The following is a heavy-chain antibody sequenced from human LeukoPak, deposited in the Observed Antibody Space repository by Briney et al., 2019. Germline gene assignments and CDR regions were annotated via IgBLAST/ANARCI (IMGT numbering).Heavy chain of an antibody. Sequence: SETLSLTCTVSGGSISSYYWSWIRQPPGKGLEWIGYIYYSGSTNYNPSLKSRVTISVDTSKNQFSLKLSSVTAADTAVYYCARDGGYYDILTGYYNYCYYGMDVWGQGTTVTVSS. CDR2: IYYSGST. D-gene: IGHD3-9*01. J-gene: IGHJ6*02. CDR3: ARDGGYYDILTGYYNYCYYGMDV. V-gene: IGHV4-59*01. CDR1: GGSISSYY.